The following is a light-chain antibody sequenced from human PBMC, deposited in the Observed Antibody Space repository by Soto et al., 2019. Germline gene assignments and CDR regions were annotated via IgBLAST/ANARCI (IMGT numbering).Light chain of an antibody. Sequence: EIMLAHSPATLCGSAEERGTRCWRATQTIGNKLAWYLQRPGQAPRLLMYGASTRATDIPARFSVSGSGTEFILTISRLQPDDFATYYCQQYNIYSWTFGQGTKVDIK. CDR3: QQYNIYSWT. CDR1: QTIGNK. J-gene: IGKJ1*01. V-gene: IGKV3-15*01. CDR2: GAS.